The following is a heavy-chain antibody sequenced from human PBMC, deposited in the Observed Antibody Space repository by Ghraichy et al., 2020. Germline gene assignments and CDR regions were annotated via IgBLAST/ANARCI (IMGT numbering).Heavy chain of an antibody. J-gene: IGHJ2*01. Sequence: NLSLTCTVSGGSISSYYWNWFRQPPGKGLEWIGDIYYSGSTNYNPSLKSRVTISVDMSKNQFSLKLSSVTAADTAVYYCTRSFDVWGRGTLVTVSS. CDR2: IYYSGST. CDR1: GGSISSYY. V-gene: IGHV4-59*08. CDR3: TRSFDV.